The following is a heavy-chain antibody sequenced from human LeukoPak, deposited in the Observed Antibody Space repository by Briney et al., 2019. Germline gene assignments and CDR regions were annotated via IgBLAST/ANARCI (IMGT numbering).Heavy chain of an antibody. CDR1: GFSFRSFE. D-gene: IGHD1-26*01. V-gene: IGHV3-48*03. CDR3: ARSTELSDPYFYYGMDV. J-gene: IGHJ6*02. CDR2: ISSASGTI. Sequence: GGSLRLSCAASGFSFRSFEMSWVRQAPGKGLECIAYISSASGTIYHADSVKGRFTISRDNASNSLYLQMNSLRAEDTATYYCARSTELSDPYFYYGMDVWGQGTTVTVSS.